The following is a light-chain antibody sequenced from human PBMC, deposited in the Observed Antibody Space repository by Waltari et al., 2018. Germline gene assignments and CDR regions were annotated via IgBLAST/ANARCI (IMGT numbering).Light chain of an antibody. CDR1: QSIGSS. CDR2: YAS. Sequence: EIVLTQSPEFQSVTPKEKVNSTCRASQSIGSSVHWYQQKPDQSPKLLIKYASQSFSGVPSRFSGSGSGTDFTLTINGLEAEDAATYYCHQSTSLPFTFGGGTKVEI. J-gene: IGKJ4*01. V-gene: IGKV6-21*01. CDR3: HQSTSLPFT.